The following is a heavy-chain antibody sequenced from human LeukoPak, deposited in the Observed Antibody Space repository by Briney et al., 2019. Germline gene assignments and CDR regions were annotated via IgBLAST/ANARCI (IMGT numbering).Heavy chain of an antibody. D-gene: IGHD6-19*01. V-gene: IGHV4-34*01. CDR1: GGSFSGYY. CDR3: ARVIAVAGTLSDY. Sequence: NPSETLSLTCAVYGGSFSGYYWSWIRQPPGKGLEWIGEINHSGSTNYNPSLKSRATISVDTSKNQFSPKLSSVTAADTAVYYCARVIAVAGTLSDYWGQGTLVTVSS. CDR2: INHSGST. J-gene: IGHJ4*02.